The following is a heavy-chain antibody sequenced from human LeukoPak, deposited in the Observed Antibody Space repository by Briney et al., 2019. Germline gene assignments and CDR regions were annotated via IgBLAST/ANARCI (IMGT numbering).Heavy chain of an antibody. V-gene: IGHV4-59*01. J-gene: IGHJ3*02. D-gene: IGHD5-12*01. CDR1: GGSISSSY. CDR3: ASGRGLYSFYAFDI. Sequence: PSETLSLTCTVSGGSISSSYWSWIRQPPGKGLEWIGYIYYSGNTNYNPSPKSRVTISVDTSKKQFSLKLSSVTAADTAVYYCASGRGLYSFYAFDIWGQGTMVTVSS. CDR2: IYYSGNT.